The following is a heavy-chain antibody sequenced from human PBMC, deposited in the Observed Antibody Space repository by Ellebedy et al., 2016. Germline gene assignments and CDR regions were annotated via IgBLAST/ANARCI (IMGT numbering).Heavy chain of an antibody. Sequence: GESLKISXTASGFSFSDFSMNWVRQAPGKGLEWVSYISSRGTPIYYADSVKGRFTISRDNARNSLFLQMNSLRAEDTAVYYCARGDTTVYYFYMDVWGKGTTVTVSS. CDR1: GFSFSDFS. V-gene: IGHV3-48*04. CDR2: ISSRGTPI. D-gene: IGHD1-26*01. J-gene: IGHJ6*03. CDR3: ARGDTTVYYFYMDV.